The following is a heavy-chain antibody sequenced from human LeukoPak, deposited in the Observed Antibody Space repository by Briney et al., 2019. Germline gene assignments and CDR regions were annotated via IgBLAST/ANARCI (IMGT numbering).Heavy chain of an antibody. V-gene: IGHV3-48*03. CDR1: VFTFSSFE. D-gene: IGHD3-10*01. CDR3: VRDGYYGHDSFDI. Sequence: GGCLRLSCAASVFTFSSFEMYWVPEAPGKGLEWVSYISASGSAIYYLDSVKGRFTISRDNAKNSLYLQMNSLRAEDTAVYYCVRDGYYGHDSFDIWGQGTMVTVSS. CDR2: ISASGSAI. J-gene: IGHJ3*02.